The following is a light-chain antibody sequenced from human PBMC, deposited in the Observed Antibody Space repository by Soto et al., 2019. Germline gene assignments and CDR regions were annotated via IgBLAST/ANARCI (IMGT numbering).Light chain of an antibody. Sequence: EIVLTQSPATLSLSPGERATLSCRASQSVSSYLAWYQQKPGQAPRLLIYGASSRATGIPDRFSGSGSGTEFTLTISSLQSADFAVYFCQQYNNWARTFGQGTKVDNK. CDR2: GAS. CDR3: QQYNNWART. V-gene: IGKV3D-15*01. CDR1: QSVSSY. J-gene: IGKJ1*01.